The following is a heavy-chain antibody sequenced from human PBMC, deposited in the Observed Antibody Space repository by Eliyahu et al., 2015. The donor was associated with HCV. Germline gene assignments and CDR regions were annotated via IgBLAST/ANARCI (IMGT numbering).Heavy chain of an antibody. J-gene: IGHJ3*02. V-gene: IGHV3-48*01. CDR2: IGSSSAPI. CDR3: ATDRWEAGSSNDAFDI. CDR1: GFSFSSYN. Sequence: EVHLVESGGGLVQPGGSLRLSCAASGFSFSSYNMNWVRQAPGKGLELVSYIGSSSAPIYYADSVKGRFTISRDNGKNSLYLQMNTLRAEDTAVYYCATDRWEAGSSNDAFDIWGHGTMVTVSS. D-gene: IGHD1-26*01.